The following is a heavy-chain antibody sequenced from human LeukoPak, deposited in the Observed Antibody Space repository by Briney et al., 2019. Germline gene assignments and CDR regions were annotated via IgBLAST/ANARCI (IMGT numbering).Heavy chain of an antibody. J-gene: IGHJ4*02. CDR3: ARVMGRYCSSTSCYVDY. D-gene: IGHD2-2*01. CDR2: IRYDGSDK. CDR1: GFTFSSYG. V-gene: IGHV3-30*02. Sequence: GGSLRLSCAASGFTFSSYGMYWVRQAPGRGLEWVAFIRYDGSDKYYADSVKGRFTISRDNSKNTLYLQMNSLRAEDTAVYYCARVMGRYCSSTSCYVDYWGQGTLVTVSS.